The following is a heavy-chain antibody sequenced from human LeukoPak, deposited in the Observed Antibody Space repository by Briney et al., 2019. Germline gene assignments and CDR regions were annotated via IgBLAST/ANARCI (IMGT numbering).Heavy chain of an antibody. D-gene: IGHD3-16*02. J-gene: IGHJ6*02. CDR3: ARDRRMITFGGVIVTYGMDV. CDR1: GGSFSGYY. Sequence: SETLSLTCAVYGGSFSGYYWSWVRQPPGKGLEWVGGINDSGSTNYNPSLKSRVTISVDTSKNQFSLKLSSVTGADTAVYYCARDRRMITFGGVIVTYGMDVWGQGTTVTVSS. CDR2: INDSGST. V-gene: IGHV4-34*01.